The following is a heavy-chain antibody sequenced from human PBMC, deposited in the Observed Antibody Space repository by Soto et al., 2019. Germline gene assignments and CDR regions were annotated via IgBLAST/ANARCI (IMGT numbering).Heavy chain of an antibody. J-gene: IGHJ4*02. V-gene: IGHV4-59*08. Sequence: SETLSLTCSVSGGSISSNYWSWIRQPPGKALEWIGYIYYSGSTNYNPSLRSRVTISLDTSKNQFSLKLSSVTAADTAVYYCASYLGVRGGNDYWGQGTLVTVSS. CDR2: IYYSGST. CDR3: ASYLGVRGGNDY. D-gene: IGHD2-15*01. CDR1: GGSISSNY.